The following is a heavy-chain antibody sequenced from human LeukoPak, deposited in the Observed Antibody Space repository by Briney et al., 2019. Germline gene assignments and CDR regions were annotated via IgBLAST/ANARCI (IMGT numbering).Heavy chain of an antibody. D-gene: IGHD6-19*01. Sequence: GGSLRLTCAASGFTFSNPGMNWVRQAPGKGLQWVSGISDSGANTRYADSVKGRFTISRDNSKNTLSLQMKNLRAEDTAVYYCAKRAGPVAGEYYFDYWGQGTLVTVSS. CDR2: ISDSGANT. V-gene: IGHV3-23*01. CDR3: AKRAGPVAGEYYFDY. J-gene: IGHJ4*02. CDR1: GFTFSNPG.